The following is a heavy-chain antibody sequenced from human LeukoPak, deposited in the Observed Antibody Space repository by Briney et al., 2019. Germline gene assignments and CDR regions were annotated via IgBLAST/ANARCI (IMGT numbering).Heavy chain of an antibody. CDR3: KSGGAAPGSFDN. Sequence: GGSLRLSCAASGFTFSDYWMSWMRQAPGKGLEWVANIKYDGDEEYYVDSVKGRFTISRDNAKNSVYLQLNSLRVEDTAVYYCKSGGAAPGSFDNWGQGTLVTVSP. J-gene: IGHJ4*02. CDR2: IKYDGDEE. V-gene: IGHV3-7*01. CDR1: GFTFSDYW. D-gene: IGHD1-1*01.